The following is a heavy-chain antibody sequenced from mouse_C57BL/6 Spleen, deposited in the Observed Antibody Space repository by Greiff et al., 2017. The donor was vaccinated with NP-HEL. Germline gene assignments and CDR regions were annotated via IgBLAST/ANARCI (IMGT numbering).Heavy chain of an antibody. CDR2: INPNYGTT. CDR1: GYSFTDYN. D-gene: IGHD2-4*01. Sequence: VHVKQSGPELVKPGASVKISCKASGYSFTDYNMNWVKQSNGKSLEWIGVINPNYGTTSYNQKFKGKATLTGDQSSSAAYMQLNSLTSEDSAVYYGARTIYYDYEYYFDYWGQGTTLTVSS. CDR3: ARTIYYDYEYYFDY. V-gene: IGHV1-39*01. J-gene: IGHJ2*01.